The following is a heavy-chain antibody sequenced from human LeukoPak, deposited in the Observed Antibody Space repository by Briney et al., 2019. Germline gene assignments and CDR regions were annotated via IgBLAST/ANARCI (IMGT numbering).Heavy chain of an antibody. Sequence: WMGWISAGNGNTQYSQNFQGRVTFISNTSATTAFMELGSLRSEDAAVYYCARDSGSGNNDYWGQGTLVTVSS. CDR2: ISAGNGNT. CDR3: ARDSGSGNNDY. V-gene: IGHV1-3*01. D-gene: IGHD1-26*01. J-gene: IGHJ4*02.